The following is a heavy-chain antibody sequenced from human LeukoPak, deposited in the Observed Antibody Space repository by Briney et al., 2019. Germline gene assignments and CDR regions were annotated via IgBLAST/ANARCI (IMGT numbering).Heavy chain of an antibody. CDR1: GYTFTSYG. Sequence: VASEKVSCKASGYTFTSYGISWVRQAPGQGLEWMGWISAYNGNTNYAQKLQGRVTMTTDTSTSTAYMELRSLRSDDTAVYYCARVRFEGSSGWYKSWGQGTMVTVSS. CDR3: ARVRFEGSSGWYKS. V-gene: IGHV1-18*04. CDR2: ISAYNGNT. D-gene: IGHD6-19*01. J-gene: IGHJ3*01.